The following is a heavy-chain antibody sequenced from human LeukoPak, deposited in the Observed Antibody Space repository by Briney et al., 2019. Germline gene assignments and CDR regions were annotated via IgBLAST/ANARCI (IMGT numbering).Heavy chain of an antibody. Sequence: GSLRLSCAASGSTFSSHWMHWVRQAPGTGLMWVSRIKIDGSSTAYADSVEGRFTISRDNAKNTLCLQMDSLGVEDTGVYYCARGGSPPEALGDAFDIWGQGTMVTVSS. D-gene: IGHD1-26*01. CDR2: IKIDGSST. CDR3: ARGGSPPEALGDAFDI. V-gene: IGHV3-74*01. J-gene: IGHJ3*02. CDR1: GSTFSSHW.